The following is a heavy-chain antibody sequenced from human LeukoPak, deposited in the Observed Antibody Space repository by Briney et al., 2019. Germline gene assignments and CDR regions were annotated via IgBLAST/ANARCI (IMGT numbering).Heavy chain of an antibody. CDR2: ISSSSSYI. D-gene: IGHD3-16*01. V-gene: IGHV3-21*01. Sequence: GGSLRLSCTASGFTFSTYSMNWVRQAPGKGLEWVSSISSSSSYIYYADSVKGRFTISRANAKNSLYLQMNSLRAEDTAVYYCARAGGDDAFDIWGQGTMVTVSS. CDR3: ARAGGDDAFDI. J-gene: IGHJ3*02. CDR1: GFTFSTYS.